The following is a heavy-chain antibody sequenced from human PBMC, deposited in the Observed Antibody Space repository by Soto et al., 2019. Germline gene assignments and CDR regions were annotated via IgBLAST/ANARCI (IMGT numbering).Heavy chain of an antibody. CDR2: IYPGDSDT. CDR3: ARRAYYHFWSSYYYYGMDV. J-gene: IGHJ6*02. Sequence: GESLKISCKGSGYSFTSYWIGWVRQMPGKGLEWMGIIYPGDSDTRYSPSFQCQVTISADKSITTAYLQWSSQKASHKDMYYSARRAYYHFWSSYYYYGMDVWGQETTVTACS. V-gene: IGHV5-51*01. CDR1: GYSFTSYW. D-gene: IGHD3-3*01.